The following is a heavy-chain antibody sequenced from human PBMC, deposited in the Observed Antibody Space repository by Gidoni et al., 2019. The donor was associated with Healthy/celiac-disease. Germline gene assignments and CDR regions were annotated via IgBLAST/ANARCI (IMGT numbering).Heavy chain of an antibody. D-gene: IGHD6-13*01. V-gene: IGHV2-5*02. CDR3: AHRQQDSSSWYGWDRGAFDI. CDR1: GFSLSTSGVG. Sequence: QITLKESGPTLVKPTQTLTLTCTFSGFSLSTSGVGVGWIRQPPGKALEWLALIYWDDDTRYRPSLKSRLTITKDTSKNQVVLTMTNMDPVDTATYDWAHRQQDSSSWYGWDRGAFDIWGQGTMVTVSS. J-gene: IGHJ3*02. CDR2: IYWDDDT.